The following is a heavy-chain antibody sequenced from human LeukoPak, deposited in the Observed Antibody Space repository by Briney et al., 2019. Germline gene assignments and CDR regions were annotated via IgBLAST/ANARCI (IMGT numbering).Heavy chain of an antibody. CDR2: ISSSSSTI. J-gene: IGHJ4*02. V-gene: IGHV3-48*01. CDR3: ARLAGELWFEHDY. D-gene: IGHD3-10*01. Sequence: PGGSLRLSCAASGFTFSSYSMNWVRQAPGKGLEWVSYISSSSSTIYYADSVKGRFTISRDNAKNSLYLQMNSLRAEDTAVYYCARLAGELWFEHDYWGQGTLVTVSS. CDR1: GFTFSSYS.